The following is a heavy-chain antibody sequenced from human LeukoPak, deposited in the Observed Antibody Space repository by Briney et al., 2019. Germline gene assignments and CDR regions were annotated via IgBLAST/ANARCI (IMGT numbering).Heavy chain of an antibody. CDR3: ARLLMVYERYFDY. CDR2: IYHSGST. CDR1: GYSISSGYY. J-gene: IGHJ4*02. D-gene: IGHD2-8*01. V-gene: IGHV4-38-2*01. Sequence: PSETLSLTCAVSGYSISSGYYWGWIRQLPGKGLEWIGSIYHSGSTYYNPSLKSRVTISVDTSKNQFSLKLSSVTAADTAVYYCARLLMVYERYFDYWGQGTLVTVSS.